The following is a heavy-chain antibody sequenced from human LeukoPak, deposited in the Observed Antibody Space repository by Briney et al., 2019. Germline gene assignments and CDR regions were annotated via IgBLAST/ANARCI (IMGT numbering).Heavy chain of an antibody. V-gene: IGHV1-2*06. D-gene: IGHD1-1*01. CDR2: INPNSGGT. CDR1: GYTFTAYY. CDR3: ARESSISATGTLPWFDP. Sequence: ASVKVSCKASGYTFTAYYIHWMRQAPGQGLEWMRRINPNSGGTNYAQKFQGRVTMTRDTSISTAYMELSRLRSDDTAVYYCARESSISATGTLPWFDPWGLGTLVTVSS. J-gene: IGHJ5*02.